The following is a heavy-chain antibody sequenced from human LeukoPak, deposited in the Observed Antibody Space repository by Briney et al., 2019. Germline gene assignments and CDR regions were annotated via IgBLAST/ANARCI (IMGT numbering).Heavy chain of an antibody. Sequence: GASVKVSCKASGYTFTSYGISWVRQAPGQGLEWMGWISAYNGNTNYAQKLQGRVTMTTDTSTSTAYMELRSLRSDDTAVYYCARSDYGDYVSRSELDYWGQGTLVTVSS. D-gene: IGHD4-17*01. CDR1: GYTFTSYG. CDR3: ARSDYGDYVSRSELDY. CDR2: ISAYNGNT. J-gene: IGHJ4*02. V-gene: IGHV1-18*01.